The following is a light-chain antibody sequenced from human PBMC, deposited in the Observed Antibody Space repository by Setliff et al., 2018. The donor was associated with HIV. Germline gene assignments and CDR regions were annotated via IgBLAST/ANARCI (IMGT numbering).Light chain of an antibody. V-gene: IGLV2-14*03. Sequence: QSALAQPASVSGSPGQSVSISCTGSGRDLGGFNFVSWYQQHPGGAPRLLIYNVNDRPAGVSNRFSGSQSGDTASLTISGLQAEDEADYYCSSYTTSSTPTFGAGTKVTVL. CDR3: SSYTTSSTPT. J-gene: IGLJ1*01. CDR2: NVN. CDR1: GRDLGGFNF.